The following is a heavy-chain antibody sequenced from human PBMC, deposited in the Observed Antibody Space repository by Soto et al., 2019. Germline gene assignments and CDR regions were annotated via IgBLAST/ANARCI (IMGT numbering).Heavy chain of an antibody. V-gene: IGHV2-26*01. CDR2: IFSDDEK. CDR3: ARIYRPELGVYYFDF. CDR1: GFSLSNANVG. Sequence: QVTLKESGPVLVKTTETLTLTCTVSGFSLSNANVGVTWIRQPPGKALEWLAHIFSDDEKSSNPSLKRKVTISKDTSESQVVLTMTNMDPVDTATYYCARIYRPELGVYYFDFWGQGALVTVSS. D-gene: IGHD3-10*01. J-gene: IGHJ4*02.